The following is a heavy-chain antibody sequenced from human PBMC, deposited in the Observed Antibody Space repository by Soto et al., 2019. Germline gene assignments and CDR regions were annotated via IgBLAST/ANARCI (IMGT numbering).Heavy chain of an antibody. D-gene: IGHD6-13*01. V-gene: IGHV5-10-1*01. Sequence: PGESLPISFKGSGYVVTSYWISWKSQMPGKGLEWMGRIDPSDSYTNYSPSFQGHVTISADKSISTAYLQWSSLKASDTAMYYCARHELGYSSSWFYWGQGTLVTVSS. J-gene: IGHJ4*02. CDR1: GYVVTSYW. CDR2: IDPSDSYT. CDR3: ARHELGYSSSWFY.